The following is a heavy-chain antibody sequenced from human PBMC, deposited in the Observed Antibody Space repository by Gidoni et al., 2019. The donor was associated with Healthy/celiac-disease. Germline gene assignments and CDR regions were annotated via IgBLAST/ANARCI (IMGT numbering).Heavy chain of an antibody. V-gene: IGHV3-30*03. CDR2: ISYDGSNK. CDR3: AGEMIVVVLQPGAYGMDV. CDR1: GFTFSSYG. D-gene: IGHD3-22*01. Sequence: QVQLVESGGGVVQPGRSLRLSCAASGFTFSSYGMHWVRQAPGKGLEWVAVISYDGSNKYYADSVKGRFTISRDNSKNTLYLQMNSLRAEDTAVYYCAGEMIVVVLQPGAYGMDVWGQGTTVTVSS. J-gene: IGHJ6*02.